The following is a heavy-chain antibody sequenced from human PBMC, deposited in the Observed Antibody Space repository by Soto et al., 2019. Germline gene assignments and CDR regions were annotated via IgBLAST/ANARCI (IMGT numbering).Heavy chain of an antibody. CDR2: INPNSGGT. D-gene: IGHD2-15*01. CDR1: VYSFTGYY. J-gene: IGHJ4*02. V-gene: IGHV1-2*02. Sequence: ASVKVSCKASVYSFTGYYMHWVRQAPGQGLEWMGWINPNSGGTNCAQKFQGRVTMTRDTSISTAYMELSRLRSDDTAVYYCARVNVVVVAATREYYFDYWGQGTLVTVSS. CDR3: ARVNVVVVAATREYYFDY.